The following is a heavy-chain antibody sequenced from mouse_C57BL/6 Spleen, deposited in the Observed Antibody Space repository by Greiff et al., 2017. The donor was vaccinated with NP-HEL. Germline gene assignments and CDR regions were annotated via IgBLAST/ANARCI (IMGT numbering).Heavy chain of an antibody. V-gene: IGHV1-85*01. D-gene: IGHD2-4*01. CDR3: AREEDDYDDGAVDY. CDR1: GYTFTSYD. CDR2: IYPRDGST. Sequence: QVQLKQSGPELVKPGASVKLSCKASGYTFTSYDINWVKQRPGQGLEWIGWIYPRDGSTKYNEKFKGKATLTVDTSSSTAYMELHSLTSEDSAVYFCAREEDDYDDGAVDYWGQGTTLTVSS. J-gene: IGHJ2*01.